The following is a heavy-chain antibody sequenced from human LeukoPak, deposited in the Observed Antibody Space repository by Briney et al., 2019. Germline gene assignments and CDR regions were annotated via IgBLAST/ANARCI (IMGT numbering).Heavy chain of an antibody. CDR2: ISWNSGSI. CDR3: TKDVFDFGGYFEL. CDR1: GFIFEDYA. V-gene: IGHV3-9*01. D-gene: IGHD3-16*01. J-gene: IGHJ2*01. Sequence: GGSLRLSCAASGFIFEDYAMHWLRQAPGKGLEWVSGISWNSGSIGYAHSVKGRFTISRDNAKNSLYLQMNSLRTEDTAFYYCTKDVFDFGGYFELWGRGTLVTVSS.